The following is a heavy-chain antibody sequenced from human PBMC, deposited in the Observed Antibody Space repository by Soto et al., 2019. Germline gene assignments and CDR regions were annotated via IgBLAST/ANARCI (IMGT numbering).Heavy chain of an antibody. CDR1: GGTFSSYA. Sequence: GASVKVSCKASGGTFSSYAISWVRQAPGQGLEWMGGIIPIFGTANYAQKFQGRVTITADESTSTAYMELSSLRAEDTAVYYCARDRHKAAAHVPPFDYWGQGTLVTVSS. CDR3: ARDRHKAAAHVPPFDY. V-gene: IGHV1-69*13. J-gene: IGHJ4*02. CDR2: IIPIFGTA. D-gene: IGHD6-13*01.